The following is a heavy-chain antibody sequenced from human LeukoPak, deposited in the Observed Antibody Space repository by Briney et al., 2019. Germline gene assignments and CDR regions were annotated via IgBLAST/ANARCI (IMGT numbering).Heavy chain of an antibody. CDR2: IYDSGST. CDR1: GGSFSGYY. CDR3: ARAYSSSWYYWFDP. Sequence: SETLSLTCAVYGGSFSGYYWGWIRQPPGKGLEWIGSIYDSGSTYYNPSLKSRVTISVDTSKNQFSLKLSSVTAADTAVYYCARAYSSSWYYWFDPWGQGILVTVSS. V-gene: IGHV4-34*01. J-gene: IGHJ5*02. D-gene: IGHD6-13*01.